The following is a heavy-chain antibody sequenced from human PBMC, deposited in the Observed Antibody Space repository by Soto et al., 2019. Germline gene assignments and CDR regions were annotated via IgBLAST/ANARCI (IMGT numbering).Heavy chain of an antibody. CDR2: IIPIFGTA. CDR3: ARDRKPYYYYGMDV. J-gene: IGHJ6*02. CDR1: GGTFSSDA. Sequence: GASVKVSCKASGGTFSSDAISWVRQAPGQGLEWMGGIIPIFGTANYAQKFQGRVTITADKSTSTAYMELSSLRSEDTAVYYCARDRKPYYYYGMDVWGQGTTVTVSS. V-gene: IGHV1-69*06.